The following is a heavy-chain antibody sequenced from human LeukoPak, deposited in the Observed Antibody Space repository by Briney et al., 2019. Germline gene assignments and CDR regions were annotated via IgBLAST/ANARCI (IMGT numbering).Heavy chain of an antibody. D-gene: IGHD6-19*01. CDR1: GGSIRNYY. CDR3: ARDAANSSGWSRSPNDAFDI. V-gene: IGHV4-59*01. J-gene: IGHJ3*02. CDR2: VYNGGTT. Sequence: SETLSLTCTVSGGSIRNYYWSWIRQTPGQGLEWIGYVYNGGTTNYNPSLRSRVTMSADTSKSQFSLRLTSVTAADTAVYFCARDAANSSGWSRSPNDAFDIWGQGTMVTVSS.